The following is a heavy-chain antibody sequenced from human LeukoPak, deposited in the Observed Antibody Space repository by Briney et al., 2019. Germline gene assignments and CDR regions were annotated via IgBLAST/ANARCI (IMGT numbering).Heavy chain of an antibody. V-gene: IGHV4-34*01. CDR2: INHSGST. D-gene: IGHD6-6*01. Sequence: SETLSLTCAVYGGSFSGYYWSWIRQPPGKGLEWIGEINHSGSTNYNPSLKSRVTISVDTSKNQFSLKLGSVTAADTAVYYCARYTSSSTGTPVEYYYYGMDVWGQGTTVTASS. J-gene: IGHJ6*02. CDR3: ARYTSSSTGTPVEYYYYGMDV. CDR1: GGSFSGYY.